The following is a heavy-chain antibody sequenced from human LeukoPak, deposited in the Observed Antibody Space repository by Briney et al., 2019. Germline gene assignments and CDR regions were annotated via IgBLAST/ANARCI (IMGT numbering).Heavy chain of an antibody. V-gene: IGHV3-23*01. D-gene: IGHD3-10*01. CDR2: ISGSGGST. CDR1: GFTFSSYA. Sequence: PGGSLRLSCAASGFTFSSYAMSWVRQAPGKGLEWVSGISGSGGSTYYADSVKGRFTLSRDNSKNTLYLQTNSLRAEDTAVYYCAKDVANYGSGSYDYWGQGTLVTVSS. CDR3: AKDVANYGSGSYDY. J-gene: IGHJ4*02.